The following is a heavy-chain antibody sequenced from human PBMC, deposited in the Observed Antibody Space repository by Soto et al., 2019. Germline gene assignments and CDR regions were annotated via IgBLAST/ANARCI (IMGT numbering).Heavy chain of an antibody. CDR2: IIPIFGTA. V-gene: IGHV1-69*13. Sequence: SMKGSCKASGGTFSSYAISWGGQAPGQGLEWMGGIIPIFGTANYAQKFQGRVTITADESTSIAYMELSSLRSEDTAVYYCARRGIQLWLRGMDVWGQGTTVTVSS. J-gene: IGHJ6*02. CDR1: GGTFSSYA. CDR3: ARRGIQLWLRGMDV. D-gene: IGHD5-18*01.